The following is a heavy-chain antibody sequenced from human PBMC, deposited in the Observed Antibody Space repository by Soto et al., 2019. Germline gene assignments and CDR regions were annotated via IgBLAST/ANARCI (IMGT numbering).Heavy chain of an antibody. V-gene: IGHV3-15*01. J-gene: IGHJ4*02. CDR1: GFTFSNAW. CDR3: TTGPGDILTGNFDY. D-gene: IGHD3-9*01. Sequence: EVQLVESGGGLVKPGGSLRLSCAASGFTFSNAWMSWVRQAPGKGLEWVGRIKSKTDGGTTDYAAPVKGRFTISRDDSKNTLYLQMNSLKTEDTAVYYCTTGPGDILTGNFDYWGQGTLVTVPS. CDR2: IKSKTDGGTT.